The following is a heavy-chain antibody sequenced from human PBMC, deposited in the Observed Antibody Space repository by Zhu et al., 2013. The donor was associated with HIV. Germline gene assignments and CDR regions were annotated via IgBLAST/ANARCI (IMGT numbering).Heavy chain of an antibody. D-gene: IGHD3-22*01. CDR1: GGTFSSYA. Sequence: QVQLVQSGAEVKKPGSSVKVSCKASGGTFSSYAISWVRQAPGQGHEWMGGIIPIFGTANYAQKFQGRVTITADKSTSTAYMELSSLRSEDTAVYYCARLQSSYYYDSSGYYLDYWGQGTLVTVSS. CDR2: IIPIFGTA. CDR3: ARLQSSYYYDSSGYYLDY. V-gene: IGHV1-69*06. J-gene: IGHJ4*02.